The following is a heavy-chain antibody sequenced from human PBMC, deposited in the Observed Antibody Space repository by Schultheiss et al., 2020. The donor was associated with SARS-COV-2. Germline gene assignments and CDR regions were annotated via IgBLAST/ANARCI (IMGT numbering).Heavy chain of an antibody. V-gene: IGHV3-33*01. Sequence: GGSLRLSCAASGFTFSSYGMHWVRQAPGKGLEWVAVIWYDGSNKYYADSVKGRFTISRDNSKNTLYLQMNSLRADDTAVYYCASATPYSSSFDYWGQGTLVTVSS. J-gene: IGHJ4*02. CDR3: ASATPYSSSFDY. CDR2: IWYDGSNK. CDR1: GFTFSSYG. D-gene: IGHD6-6*01.